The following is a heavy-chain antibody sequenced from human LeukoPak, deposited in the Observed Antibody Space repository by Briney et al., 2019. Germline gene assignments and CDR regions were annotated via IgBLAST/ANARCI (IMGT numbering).Heavy chain of an antibody. CDR1: GFTFSSYW. CDR3: VRDRCSSTSCHDSPNWFDP. Sequence: GGSLRLSCAASGFTFSSYWMHWVRQGPGKELVWVARISGDGRGTTYADSVKGRFTISRDNAKNSLYLQMNSLRAEDTALYYCVRDRCSSTSCHDSPNWFDPWGQGTLVTVSS. J-gene: IGHJ5*02. CDR2: ISGDGRGT. D-gene: IGHD2-2*01. V-gene: IGHV3-74*01.